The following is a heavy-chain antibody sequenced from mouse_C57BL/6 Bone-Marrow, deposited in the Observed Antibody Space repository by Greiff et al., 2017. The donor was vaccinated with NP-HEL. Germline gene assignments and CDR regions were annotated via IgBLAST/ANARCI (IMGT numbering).Heavy chain of an antibody. CDR2: INSDGGST. J-gene: IGHJ1*03. CDR1: EYEFPSHD. D-gene: IGHD2-14*01. Sequence: EVQGVESGGGLVQPGESLKLSCESNEYEFPSHDMSWVRKTPEKRLELVGAINSDGGSTYYPDTMERRFIISIDNTKKTLYLQMSSLRSEDTALYYCAKVFSRWYFDVWGTGTTVTVSS. CDR3: AKVFSRWYFDV. V-gene: IGHV5-2*01.